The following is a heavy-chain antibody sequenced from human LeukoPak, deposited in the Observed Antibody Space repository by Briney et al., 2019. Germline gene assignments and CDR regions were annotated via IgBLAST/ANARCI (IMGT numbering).Heavy chain of an antibody. CDR1: GGSISSGSYY. Sequence: SQTLSLTCTVSGGSISSGSYYWSWIRQPAGKGLEWIGRIYTSGSTNYNPSLKSRVTISVDTSKNQSSLKLSSVTAADTAVYYCARDTAAATYYYYGMDVWGQGTTVTVSS. V-gene: IGHV4-61*02. J-gene: IGHJ6*02. CDR3: ARDTAAATYYYYGMDV. D-gene: IGHD6-13*01. CDR2: IYTSGST.